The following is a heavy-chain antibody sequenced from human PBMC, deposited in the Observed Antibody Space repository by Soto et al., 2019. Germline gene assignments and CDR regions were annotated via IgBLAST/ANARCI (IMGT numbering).Heavy chain of an antibody. CDR1: GFSFSSYT. J-gene: IGHJ4*01. CDR2: ISGSGGSP. CDR3: AKARCTRDTCFVPDY. D-gene: IGHD2-8*02. V-gene: IGHV3-23*01. Sequence: PGGSLRLSCAASGFSFSSYTMAWVRQAPGKGLEWVSSISGSGGSPSYADSVQGRFIISRDNPRNTVSLQMNRLRAEDTATYYCAKARCTRDTCFVPDYSGHARLVTVSS.